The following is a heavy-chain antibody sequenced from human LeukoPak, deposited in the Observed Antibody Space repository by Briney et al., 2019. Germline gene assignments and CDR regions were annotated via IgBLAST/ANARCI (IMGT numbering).Heavy chain of an antibody. D-gene: IGHD6-13*01. J-gene: IGHJ4*02. V-gene: IGHV3-30*02. Sequence: GGSLRLSCAASGFTFRTYGMHWVRQAPGKGLEWVAFIRNDGTIKYYADSVKGRFTISRDNSKSTLYLQMNSLRAEDTAVYYCAKTGSSSWGYFDYWGQGTLVTVSS. CDR1: GFTFRTYG. CDR3: AKTGSSSWGYFDY. CDR2: IRNDGTIK.